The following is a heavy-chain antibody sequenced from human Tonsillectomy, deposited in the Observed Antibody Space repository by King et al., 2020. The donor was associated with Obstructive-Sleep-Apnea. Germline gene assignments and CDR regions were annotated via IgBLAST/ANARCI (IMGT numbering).Heavy chain of an antibody. D-gene: IGHD6-19*01. CDR2: ISRNGGST. CDR1: GFTFSSYA. J-gene: IGHJ3*02. V-gene: IGHV3-64D*09. Sequence: QLVQSGGGLVQPGGSLRLSCSASGFTFSSYAMHWARQAPGKGLEYVSAISRNGGSTYYADSMKGRFTISRDNSKNTLYLKMSSLRAEDTAVYYCVKDSSGRNAFDIWGQGTMVTVSS. CDR3: VKDSSGRNAFDI.